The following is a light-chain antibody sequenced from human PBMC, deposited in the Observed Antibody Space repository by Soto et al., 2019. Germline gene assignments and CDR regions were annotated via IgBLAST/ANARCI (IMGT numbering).Light chain of an antibody. J-gene: IGKJ2*01. V-gene: IGKV1-5*01. CDR3: QQYNSYSRT. Sequence: DIQMTQSPSTLSASVGDRVTITCRASQSISSWLAWYQQKPGKAPKLLIYDASSLESGVPSRFSGSGSGTELTLTISSLQPDDFATYSCQQYNSYSRTFGQGTKLEIK. CDR2: DAS. CDR1: QSISSW.